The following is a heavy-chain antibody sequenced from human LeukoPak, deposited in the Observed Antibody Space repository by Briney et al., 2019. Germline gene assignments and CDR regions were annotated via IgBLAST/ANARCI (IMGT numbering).Heavy chain of an antibody. Sequence: GGSLRLSCEASGFTFGNYWMSWVRQAPGKGLEWVANIKKDGSEKYYVDSVEGRFTISRDNTKNLLYLQMASLSVEDKAVYYCARVPPIDYHVDSRGFHHRGYYFDYWGQGAPVTVSS. V-gene: IGHV3-7*01. CDR1: GFTFGNYW. J-gene: IGHJ4*02. CDR2: IKKDGSEK. D-gene: IGHD3-22*01. CDR3: ARVPPIDYHVDSRGFHHRGYYFDY.